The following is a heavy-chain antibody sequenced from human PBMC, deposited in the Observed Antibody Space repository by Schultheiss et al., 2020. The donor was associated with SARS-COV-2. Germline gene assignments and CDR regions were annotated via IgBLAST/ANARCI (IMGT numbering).Heavy chain of an antibody. CDR2: INHSGST. V-gene: IGHV4-34*01. J-gene: IGHJ4*02. CDR1: GGSFSGYY. D-gene: IGHD6-19*01. CDR3: ASLYNSGWYHPFDY. Sequence: SETLSLTCAVYGGSFSGYYWSWIRQPPGKGLEWIGEINHSGSTYYNPSLKSRVTISVDTSKNQFSLKLMSVTAADTAIYYCASLYNSGWYHPFDYWGQGALVTVSS.